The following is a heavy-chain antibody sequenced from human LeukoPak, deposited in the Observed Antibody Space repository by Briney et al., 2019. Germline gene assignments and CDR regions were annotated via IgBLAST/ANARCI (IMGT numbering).Heavy chain of an antibody. Sequence: ASVKASCKASGGTFSSYAISWVRQAPGQGLEWMGGIIPIFGTANYAQKFQGRVTITADESTSTAYTELSSLRSEDTAVYYCARIGLRLGSRNWFDPWGQGTLVTVSS. V-gene: IGHV1-69*13. CDR1: GGTFSSYA. CDR2: IIPIFGTA. J-gene: IGHJ5*02. CDR3: ARIGLRLGSRNWFDP. D-gene: IGHD3-16*01.